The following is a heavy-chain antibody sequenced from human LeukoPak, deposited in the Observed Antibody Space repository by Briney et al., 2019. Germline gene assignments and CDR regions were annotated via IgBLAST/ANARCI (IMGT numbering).Heavy chain of an antibody. CDR1: GGSFSGYY. J-gene: IGHJ4*02. CDR2: INHSGST. V-gene: IGHV4-34*01. CDR3: ARASPVLRFLEWLASFDY. Sequence: PSETLSLTCAVYGGSFSGYYWSWIRQPPGNGLEWIGEINHSGSTNYNPSLKSRVTISVDTSKNQFSLKLSSVTAADTAVYYCARASPVLRFLEWLASFDYWGQGTLVTVSS. D-gene: IGHD3-3*01.